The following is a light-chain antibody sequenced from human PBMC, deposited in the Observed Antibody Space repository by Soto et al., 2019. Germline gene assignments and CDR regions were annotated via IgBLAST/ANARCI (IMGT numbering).Light chain of an antibody. Sequence: QSVLTQPPSVSEAPRQRVTISCSGSSSNIGNNAVKWYQQVPGKAPKLLIYHDTLLPSGVSDRFSGSKSGTSASLAISGLQSEDEADYYCAAWDDSLNARLFGGGTKLTVL. CDR1: SSNIGNNA. J-gene: IGLJ2*01. CDR3: AAWDDSLNARL. V-gene: IGLV1-36*01. CDR2: HDT.